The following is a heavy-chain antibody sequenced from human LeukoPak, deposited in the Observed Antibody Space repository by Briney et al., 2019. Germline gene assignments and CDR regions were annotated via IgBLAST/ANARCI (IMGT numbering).Heavy chain of an antibody. Sequence: KPSETLSLTCTVSGGSISNKYWSWIRQPPGKGLEWIGYIYYSGSTNYNPSLKSRVTISVDKSKNQFSLKLSSVTAADTAVYYCARVDYDILTGLDYWGQGTLVTVSS. CDR3: ARVDYDILTGLDY. V-gene: IGHV4-59*12. CDR1: GGSISNKY. D-gene: IGHD3-9*01. CDR2: IYYSGST. J-gene: IGHJ4*02.